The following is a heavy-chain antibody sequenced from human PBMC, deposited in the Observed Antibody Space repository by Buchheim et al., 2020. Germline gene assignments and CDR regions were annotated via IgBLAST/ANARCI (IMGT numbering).Heavy chain of an antibody. D-gene: IGHD3-22*01. Sequence: QVQLVQSGAEVKKPGASVKVSCKASGYTFTSYYMHWVRRAPAQGLEWMGIINPSGGSTSYAQKFQGRVIMTRDTSTSTVYMELSSLRSEDTAVYYCARGDGDDSSGYYYVAVGYWGQGTL. CDR1: GYTFTSYY. CDR3: ARGDGDDSSGYYYVAVGY. V-gene: IGHV1-46*01. CDR2: INPSGGST. J-gene: IGHJ4*02.